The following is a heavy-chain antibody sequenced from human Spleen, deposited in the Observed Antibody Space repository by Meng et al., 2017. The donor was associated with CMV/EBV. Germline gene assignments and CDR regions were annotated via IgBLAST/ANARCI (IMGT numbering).Heavy chain of an antibody. V-gene: IGHV3-23*01. CDR2: ITPSGVRT. D-gene: IGHD6-19*01. Sequence: LSLTCAASGFNFANYAMTWVRQAPGKGLEWVSTITPSGVRTHYAASVKGRFSISRDISKDTLFLDMNSLRAEDTAVYYCAKDHVAVTGIGPLFDSWGQGVLVTVSS. J-gene: IGHJ4*02. CDR1: GFNFANYA. CDR3: AKDHVAVTGIGPLFDS.